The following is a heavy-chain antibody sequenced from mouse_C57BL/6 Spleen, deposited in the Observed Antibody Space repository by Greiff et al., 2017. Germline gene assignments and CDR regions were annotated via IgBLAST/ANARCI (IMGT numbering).Heavy chain of an antibody. Sequence: EVQGVESEGGLVQPGSSMKLSCTASGFTFSDYYMAWVRQVPEKGLEWVANINYDGSSTYYLDSLKSRFIISRDNARNILYLQMGSLKSEDTATYCYTRVLWLRGAMDYWGQGTSVTVSS. CDR3: TRVLWLRGAMDY. J-gene: IGHJ4*01. CDR2: INYDGSST. CDR1: GFTFSDYY. D-gene: IGHD2-2*01. V-gene: IGHV5-16*01.